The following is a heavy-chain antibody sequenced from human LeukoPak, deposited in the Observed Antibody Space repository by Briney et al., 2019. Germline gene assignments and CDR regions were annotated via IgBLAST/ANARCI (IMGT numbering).Heavy chain of an antibody. V-gene: IGHV4-34*01. CDR1: GGSFSGYY. CDR2: INHSGST. Sequence: SETLSLTCAVYGGSFSGYYWSWIRQPPGKGLEWIGEINHSGSTNYNPPLKSRVTISVATSKNQFSLKRSSGTAATTPVYYCARVWRIWEVATYYFDYWGQGTLVTVSS. D-gene: IGHD5-12*01. J-gene: IGHJ4*02. CDR3: ARVWRIWEVATYYFDY.